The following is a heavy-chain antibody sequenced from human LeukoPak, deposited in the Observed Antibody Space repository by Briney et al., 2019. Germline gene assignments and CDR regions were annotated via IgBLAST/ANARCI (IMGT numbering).Heavy chain of an antibody. CDR1: GYTFTSYG. D-gene: IGHD3-10*01. V-gene: IGHV1-18*01. CDR2: ISAYNGNT. Sequence: ASVKVSCKASGYTFTSYGISWVRQAPGQGLEWMGWISAYNGNTNYAQKLQGRVTMTTDTSTSTAYMELRSLRSDDTAVYYCARPEQRGYYYGSGINGMDVWGQGTTVTVSS. J-gene: IGHJ6*02. CDR3: ARPEQRGYYYGSGINGMDV.